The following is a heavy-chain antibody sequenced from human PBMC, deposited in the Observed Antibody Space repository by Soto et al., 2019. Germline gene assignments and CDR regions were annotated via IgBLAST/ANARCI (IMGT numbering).Heavy chain of an antibody. CDR1: GGSFSGYY. V-gene: IGHV4-34*01. J-gene: IGHJ5*02. CDR2: INHSGST. Sequence: SQTLSLTCSLYGGSFSGYYWSWIRQPPGKGLEWIGEINHSGSTNYNPSLKSRVTISVDTSKNQFSLKLSSVTAADTAVYYCARSFIAIFGVAPWFDPWGQGTLVTVSS. D-gene: IGHD3-3*01. CDR3: ARSFIAIFGVAPWFDP.